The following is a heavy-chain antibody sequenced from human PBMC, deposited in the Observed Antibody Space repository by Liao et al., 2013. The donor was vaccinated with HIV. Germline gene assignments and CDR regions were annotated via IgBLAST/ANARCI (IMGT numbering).Heavy chain of an antibody. CDR1: GGSFSGYY. J-gene: IGHJ3*02. D-gene: IGHD7-27*01. CDR3: ARVLLGAYAFDI. V-gene: IGHV4-34*01. CDR2: INHSGSS. Sequence: QVHLQQWGAGLLKPSETLSLTCAVYGGSFSGYYWSWIRQPPGKGLEWIGEINHSGSSNCNPSLKSRVTLSVDTSKNQFSLKLSSVTALDTAVYYCARVLLGAYAFDIWGQGTMVTVSS.